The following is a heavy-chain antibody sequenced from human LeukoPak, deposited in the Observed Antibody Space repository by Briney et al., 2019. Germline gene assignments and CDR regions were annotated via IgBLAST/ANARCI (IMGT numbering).Heavy chain of an antibody. Sequence: ASVKVSCKASGYTFTSYGISWVRQAPGQGLEWMGWISAYNGNTNYAQKLQGRVTMTTDTSTSTAYMELRSLRSDDTAVYFCARGPRLYSSSWYVPDFWGQGTLVTVSS. V-gene: IGHV1-18*01. D-gene: IGHD6-13*01. CDR1: GYTFTSYG. CDR3: ARGPRLYSSSWYVPDF. J-gene: IGHJ4*02. CDR2: ISAYNGNT.